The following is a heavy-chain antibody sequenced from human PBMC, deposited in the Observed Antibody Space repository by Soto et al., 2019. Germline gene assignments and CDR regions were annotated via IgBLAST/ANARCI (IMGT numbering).Heavy chain of an antibody. CDR1: GYTFTSYA. CDR3: ARDTYYYDTSGYYYAN. J-gene: IGHJ4*02. D-gene: IGHD3-22*01. Sequence: GASVKVSCKASGYTFTSYAMHWVRQAPGQRLEWMGWINAGNGNTKYSQKFQGRVTITRDTSASTAYMDLSNLRSEDTAVYYCARDTYYYDTSGYYYANWGLGTLVTVSS. V-gene: IGHV1-3*01. CDR2: INAGNGNT.